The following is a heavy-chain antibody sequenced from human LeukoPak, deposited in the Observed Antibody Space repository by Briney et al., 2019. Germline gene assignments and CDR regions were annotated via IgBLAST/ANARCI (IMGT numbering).Heavy chain of an antibody. J-gene: IGHJ6*03. Sequence: GGSLRLSCAASGFTVSSNYMGWVRQAPGKGLEWVSVICSGGSTYYEDSVKGRFTISRNNSKNTLYLQMNSERAEDTAVYYCARVRDTARGYYYYYYMDVWGKGTTVTISS. D-gene: IGHD5-18*01. CDR3: ARVRDTARGYYYYYYMDV. CDR2: ICSGGST. V-gene: IGHV3-53*01. CDR1: GFTVSSNY.